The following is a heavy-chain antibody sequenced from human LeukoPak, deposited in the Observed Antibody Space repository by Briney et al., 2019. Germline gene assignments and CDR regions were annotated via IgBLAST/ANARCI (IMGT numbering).Heavy chain of an antibody. Sequence: GGSLRLSCAASGFNFNDAAMTWVRQAPGKGLEWVSVIYSGGSTYYADSVKGRFTISRDNSKNTLYLQMNSLRAEDTAVYYCARDYSSSWYAGYYYYGMDVWGQGTTVTVSS. CDR3: ARDYSSSWYAGYYYYGMDV. CDR2: IYSGGST. V-gene: IGHV3-53*01. J-gene: IGHJ6*02. CDR1: GFNFNDAA. D-gene: IGHD6-13*01.